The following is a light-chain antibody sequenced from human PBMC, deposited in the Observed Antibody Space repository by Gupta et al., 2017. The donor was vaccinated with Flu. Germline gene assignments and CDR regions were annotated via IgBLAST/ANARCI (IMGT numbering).Light chain of an antibody. Sequence: DIQVTQTPTSVSPSVGERVTITCRASQDFASWLAWYQQKPGKAPRLLIYAASTFQSGVPARFSGSGSGTDFTLTISSLQSEDFATYYCQQAYNFPLTFGEGTRLEIK. CDR2: AAS. CDR3: QQAYNFPLT. CDR1: QDFASW. J-gene: IGKJ5*01. V-gene: IGKV1-12*01.